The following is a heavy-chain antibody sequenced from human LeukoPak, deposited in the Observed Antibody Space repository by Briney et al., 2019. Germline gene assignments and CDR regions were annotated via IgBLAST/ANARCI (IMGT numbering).Heavy chain of an antibody. Sequence: PGGSLRLSCAASGFTFSTYAMSWVRQIPGKGLEWVSAISGSDDGTYYADSVKGRFTISRDNSRNTLYLQMNSLRAEDTAVYYCAKVLNGVHYYDSSGYWGPDYWGQGTLVTVSS. V-gene: IGHV3-23*01. J-gene: IGHJ4*02. CDR1: GFTFSTYA. CDR3: AKVLNGVHYYDSSGYWGPDY. CDR2: ISGSDDGT. D-gene: IGHD3-22*01.